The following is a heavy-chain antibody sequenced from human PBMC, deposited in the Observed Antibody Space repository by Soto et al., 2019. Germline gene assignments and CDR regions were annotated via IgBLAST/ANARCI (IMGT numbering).Heavy chain of an antibody. D-gene: IGHD5-18*01. CDR2: ISHSGST. Sequence: SETLSLTCTVSGDSISSYYWGWIRQTPGKGLEWIGDISHSGSTNYNPSLKSRVTFSMDKSKNQFSLKLSSVSAADTAIYYCARSREYSYDYADSWGQGTLVTVSS. CDR3: ARSREYSYDYADS. V-gene: IGHV4-59*01. CDR1: GDSISSYY. J-gene: IGHJ4*02.